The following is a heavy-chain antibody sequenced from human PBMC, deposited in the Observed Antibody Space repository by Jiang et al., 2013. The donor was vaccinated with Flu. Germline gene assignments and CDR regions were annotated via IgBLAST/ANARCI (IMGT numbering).Heavy chain of an antibody. D-gene: IGHD5-18*01. V-gene: IGHV3-74*01. CDR3: ATVPWSIYSFGYDYFDH. J-gene: IGHJ4*02. CDR2: INSDGSSI. Sequence: RINSDGSSISYADSVKGRFTISRDNTKNTLYLQMNSLRAEDTAVYFCATVPWSIYSFGYDYFDHWGQGTLVTVSS.